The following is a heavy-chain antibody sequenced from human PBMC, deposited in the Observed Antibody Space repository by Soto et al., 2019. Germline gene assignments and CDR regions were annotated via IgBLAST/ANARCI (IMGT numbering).Heavy chain of an antibody. V-gene: IGHV3-23*01. J-gene: IGHJ6*02. CDR2: ISGSGGST. D-gene: IGHD3-10*01. CDR1: GFTFSSYA. CDR3: AKDMVRGFSYYYYGMDV. Sequence: PGGSLRLSCAASGFTFSSYAMSWVRQAPGKGLEWVSAISGSGGSTYYADSVKGRFTISRDNSKNTLYLQMNSLRAEDTAVYYCAKDMVRGFSYYYYGMDVWGQGTTVTVSS.